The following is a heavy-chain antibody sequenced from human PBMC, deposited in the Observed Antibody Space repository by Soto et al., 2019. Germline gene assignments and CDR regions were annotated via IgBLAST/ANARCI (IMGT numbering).Heavy chain of an antibody. Sequence: PGGSLRLSCAASGFAFSSYAMNWVRQAPGKGLEWVAHISTSGATRYYADSVKGRFTISRDNAKTSLYLQMDSLRNEDTAVYYYASFFGSGFDYWGQETLITVPS. J-gene: IGHJ4*02. V-gene: IGHV3-48*02. D-gene: IGHD6-19*01. CDR1: GFAFSSYA. CDR2: ISTSGATR. CDR3: ASFFGSGFDY.